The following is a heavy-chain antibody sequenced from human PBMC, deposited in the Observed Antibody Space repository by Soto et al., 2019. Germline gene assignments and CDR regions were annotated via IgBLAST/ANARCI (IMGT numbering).Heavy chain of an antibody. D-gene: IGHD6-19*01. CDR3: VRGSSGWVSWFDP. J-gene: IGHJ5*02. V-gene: IGHV4-34*01. CDR2: INHSGST. Sequence: WETLSLTCAVYGGSFSGYYWSWIRQPPGKGLEWIGEINHSGSTNYNPSLKSRVTISVDTSKNQFSLKLSSVTAADTAVYYCVRGSSGWVSWFDPWGQGTLVTVS. CDR1: GGSFSGYY.